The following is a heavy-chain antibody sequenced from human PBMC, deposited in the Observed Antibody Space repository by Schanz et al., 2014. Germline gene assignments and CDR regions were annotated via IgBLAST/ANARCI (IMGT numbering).Heavy chain of an antibody. Sequence: QVPLVQSGAEMKKPGSSVRVSCKASGGPLSSYPINWVRQAPGQGLEWMGGVIPMLGITNYAGRFQGRVTIPADTSTAYMEMSSLRSDDTALYYCERDRQNIASPATGFDPWGQGTLVTVSS. CDR3: ERDRQNIASPATGFDP. CDR1: GGPLSSYP. D-gene: IGHD6-13*01. CDR2: VIPMLGIT. V-gene: IGHV1-69*04. J-gene: IGHJ5*02.